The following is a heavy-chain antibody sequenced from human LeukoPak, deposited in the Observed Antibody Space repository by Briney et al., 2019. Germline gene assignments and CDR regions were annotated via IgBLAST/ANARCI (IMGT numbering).Heavy chain of an antibody. Sequence: GGSLRLSCAASGFTFSSYAMSWVRQAPGKGLEWVSAISGSGGSTYYADSVKGRFTISRDNSKNTLYLQMNGLRAEDTAVYYCAKAVDCSGGSCYFFFDYWGQGTLVTVSS. V-gene: IGHV3-23*01. CDR3: AKAVDCSGGSCYFFFDY. D-gene: IGHD2-15*01. J-gene: IGHJ4*02. CDR2: ISGSGGST. CDR1: GFTFSSYA.